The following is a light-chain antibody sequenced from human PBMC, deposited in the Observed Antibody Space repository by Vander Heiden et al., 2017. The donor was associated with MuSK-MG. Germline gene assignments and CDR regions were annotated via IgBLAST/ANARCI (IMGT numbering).Light chain of an antibody. V-gene: IGKV3-15*01. CDR1: QNVRTT. J-gene: IGKJ5*01. CDR3: QQYHDGPT. CDR2: GAS. Sequence: EIVMTQSPATLSVSLGERATLSCRASQNVRTTLAWYQHKPGQAPRLLIYGASTRATGIPVRFSGSGSGTEFTLTISSLQSEDFALYYCQQYHDGPTFGQGTRLEIK.